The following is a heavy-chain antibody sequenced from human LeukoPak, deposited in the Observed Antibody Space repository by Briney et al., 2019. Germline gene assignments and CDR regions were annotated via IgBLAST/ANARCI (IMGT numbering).Heavy chain of an antibody. CDR1: GFTFSSYS. V-gene: IGHV3-21*01. J-gene: IGHJ4*02. Sequence: GGSLRPSCAASGFTFSSYSMNWVRQAPGKGLEWVSSISSSSSYIYYADSVKGRFTISRDNAKNSLYLQMNSLRAEDTAVYYCARDPRYFDWLSTFDYWGQGTLVTVSS. CDR2: ISSSSSYI. CDR3: ARDPRYFDWLSTFDY. D-gene: IGHD3-9*01.